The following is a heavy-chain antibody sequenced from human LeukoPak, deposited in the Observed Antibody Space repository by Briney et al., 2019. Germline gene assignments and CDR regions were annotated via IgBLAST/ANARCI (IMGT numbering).Heavy chain of an antibody. V-gene: IGHV4-30-4*08. CDR2: IYYSGST. CDR1: GGSISSGDYY. Sequence: PSQTLSLTCTVSGGSISSGDYYWSWIRQPPGKGLEWIGNIYYSGSTYYNPSLKSRVTISVDTSKNQFSLKLSSVTAADTAVYYCARSFPGAHFDYWGQGTLVTVSS. CDR3: ARSFPGAHFDY. J-gene: IGHJ4*02. D-gene: IGHD3-10*01.